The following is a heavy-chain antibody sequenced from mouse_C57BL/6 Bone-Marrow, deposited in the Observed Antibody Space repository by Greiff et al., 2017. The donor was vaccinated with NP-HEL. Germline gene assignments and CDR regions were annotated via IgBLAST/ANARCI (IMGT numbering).Heavy chain of an antibody. V-gene: IGHV1-54*01. CDR1: GYAFTNYL. CDR2: INPGSGGT. J-gene: IGHJ4*01. CDR3: ARYPIYYGNLCAMDY. Sequence: QVQLQQSGAELVRPGTSVKVSCKASGYAFTNYLIEWVKQRPGQGLEWIGVINPGSGGTNYNEKFKGKATLTADKSSSTAYMQLSSLTSEDSAVYFCARYPIYYGNLCAMDYWGQGTSVTVSA. D-gene: IGHD2-1*01.